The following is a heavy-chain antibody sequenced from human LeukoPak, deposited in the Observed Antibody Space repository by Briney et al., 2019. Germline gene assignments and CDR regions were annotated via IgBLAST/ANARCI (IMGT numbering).Heavy chain of an antibody. Sequence: GGPLRLSCAASGFSFSSYGMQWVRQAPGKGREWVAFIRHDGNNKYYVDSVKGRFTISRDNSKNTMYLQMNSLRPEDTAVYYCAKDCSTNCFAHYWGQGILVSVSS. CDR1: GFSFSSYG. J-gene: IGHJ4*02. CDR3: AKDCSTNCFAHY. CDR2: IRHDGNNK. D-gene: IGHD2-2*01. V-gene: IGHV3-30*02.